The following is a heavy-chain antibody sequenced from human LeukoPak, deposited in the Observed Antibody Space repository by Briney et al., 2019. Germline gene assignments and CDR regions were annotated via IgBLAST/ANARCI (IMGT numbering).Heavy chain of an antibody. Sequence: SETLSLTCTVSGGSIGTYYWSWIRQSPGKGLEWIGHIYVTGTRYNPYLQSRVTISVDRSRNQFFLKMRSVTAADTAVYYCARHIGGGIEDMDVWGKGTKVIVSS. V-gene: IGHV4-59*08. D-gene: IGHD3-16*02. J-gene: IGHJ6*03. CDR2: IYVTGT. CDR1: GGSIGTYY. CDR3: ARHIGGGIEDMDV.